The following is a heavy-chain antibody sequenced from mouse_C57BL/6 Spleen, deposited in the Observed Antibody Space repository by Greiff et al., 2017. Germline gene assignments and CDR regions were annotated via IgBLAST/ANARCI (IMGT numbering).Heavy chain of an antibody. CDR3: ASEGPFYYGSTYVGFAY. V-gene: IGHV5-4*03. CDR2: ISDGGSYT. J-gene: IGHJ3*01. D-gene: IGHD1-1*01. Sequence: EVKLVESGGGLVKPGGSLKLSCAASGFTFSSYAMSWVRQTPEKRLEWVATISDGGSYTYYPDNVKGRFTISRDNAKNYLYLQLRHLKYEYTAMYYCASEGPFYYGSTYVGFAYWGQGTLVTVSA. CDR1: GFTFSSYA.